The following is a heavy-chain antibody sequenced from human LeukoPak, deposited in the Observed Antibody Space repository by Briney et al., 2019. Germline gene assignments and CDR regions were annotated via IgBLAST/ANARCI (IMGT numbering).Heavy chain of an antibody. CDR3: ARDFGLGEPFDY. CDR2: IYHTGST. J-gene: IGHJ4*02. D-gene: IGHD3/OR15-3a*01. V-gene: IGHV4-38-2*02. CDR1: GYSISSGYY. Sequence: KPSETLSLTCTVSGYSISSGYYWGWIRPPPGKGLEWIGSIYHTGSTYYNPSLRSRVTISADTSKNQFSLKLSSATAADTAIYYCARDFGLGEPFDYWGQGTLVTVSS.